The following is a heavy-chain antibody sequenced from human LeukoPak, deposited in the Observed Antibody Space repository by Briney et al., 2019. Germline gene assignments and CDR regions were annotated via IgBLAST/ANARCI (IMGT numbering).Heavy chain of an antibody. Sequence: GGSLRLSCAASGFTFSSYAMSWVRQAPGKGLEWVSAISGSGGSTYYADSVKGRFTISRDNSKNTLYLQMNSLRAEDTAVYYCARGGGYDGRLNWFDPWGQGTLVTVSS. J-gene: IGHJ5*02. CDR1: GFTFSSYA. CDR2: ISGSGGST. CDR3: ARGGGYDGRLNWFDP. D-gene: IGHD3-22*01. V-gene: IGHV3-23*01.